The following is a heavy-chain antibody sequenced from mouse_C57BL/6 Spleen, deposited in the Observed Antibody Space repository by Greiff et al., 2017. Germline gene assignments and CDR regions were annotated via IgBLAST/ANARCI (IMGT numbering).Heavy chain of an antibody. D-gene: IGHD3-3*01. CDR1: GYSITSGYY. CDR2: ISYDGSN. CDR3: ARGGDREYFDY. J-gene: IGHJ2*01. Sequence: EVKLMESGPGLVKPSQSLSLTCSVTGYSITSGYYWNWIRQFPGNKLEWMGYISYDGSNNYNPSLKNRISITRDTSKNQFFLKLNSVTTEDTATYYCARGGDREYFDYWGQGTTLTVSS. V-gene: IGHV3-6*01.